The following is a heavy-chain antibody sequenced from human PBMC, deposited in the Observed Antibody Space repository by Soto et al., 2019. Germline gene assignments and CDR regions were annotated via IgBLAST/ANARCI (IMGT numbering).Heavy chain of an antibody. CDR3: AKVRSGTYSHFDY. J-gene: IGHJ4*02. Sequence: GGSLRLSCAASGFTVSSNYMSWVRQAPGKGLEWVSVIYSGGSTYYADSVKGRFTTSRDNSKNTLYLQMNSLRAEDTAVYYCAKVRSGTYSHFDYWGQGTLVTVSS. D-gene: IGHD1-26*01. CDR2: IYSGGST. CDR1: GFTVSSNY. V-gene: IGHV3-53*01.